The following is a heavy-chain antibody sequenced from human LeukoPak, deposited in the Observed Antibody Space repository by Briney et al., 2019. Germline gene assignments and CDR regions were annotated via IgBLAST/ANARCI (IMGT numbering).Heavy chain of an antibody. CDR1: GFTFSSYA. CDR2: ISGSGGST. CDR3: ARVTDGGVVIIMFDY. J-gene: IGHJ4*02. Sequence: GGSLRLSCAASGFTFSSYAMSWVRQAPGKGLEWVSAISGSGGSTYYADSVKGRFTISRDNSKNTLYLQMNSLRAEDTAVYYCARVTDGGVVIIMFDYWGQGTLVTVSS. D-gene: IGHD3-3*01. V-gene: IGHV3-23*01.